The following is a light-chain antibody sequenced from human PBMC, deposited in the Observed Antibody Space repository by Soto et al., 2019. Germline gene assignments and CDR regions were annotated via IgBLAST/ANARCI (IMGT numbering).Light chain of an antibody. CDR3: SSYTSSSLLV. V-gene: IGLV2-14*01. J-gene: IGLJ2*01. CDR1: SSDVGGYNS. Sequence: QPVLTQPASVSGSPGQSITISCTGTSSDVGGYNSVSWYQQHPGKAPKLMIYDVSHRPSGVSDRFSGSKSGNTAALTISGLQAEDEADYYCSSYTSSSLLVFGGGTQLTVL. CDR2: DVS.